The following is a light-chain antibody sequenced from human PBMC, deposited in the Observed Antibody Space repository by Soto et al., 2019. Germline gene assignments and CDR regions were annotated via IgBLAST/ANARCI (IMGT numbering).Light chain of an antibody. CDR3: QSYDSTLSARYV. CDR2: SNI. Sequence: QSVLTQPPSASGTPGQRVTISCSGGSSNIGGNTVSWYRQLPGSAPKLLISSNIQRPSGVPDRFSGSKSGTSASLAITGLQAEDEGDYYCQSYDSTLSARYVFGTGTKVIGL. J-gene: IGLJ1*01. CDR1: SSNIGGNT. V-gene: IGLV1-44*01.